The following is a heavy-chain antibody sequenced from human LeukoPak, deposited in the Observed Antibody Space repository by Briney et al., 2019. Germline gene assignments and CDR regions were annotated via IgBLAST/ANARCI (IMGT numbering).Heavy chain of an antibody. Sequence: GGSLRLSCAASGFTFSSYAMSWVRQAPGKGLEWVSAISGSGGSTYYADSVKGRFTISRDNSKNTLYLQMNSLRAEDTAVYYCAKDLRLYLYGSSSYYFDYWGQGTLVTVSS. V-gene: IGHV3-23*01. J-gene: IGHJ4*02. D-gene: IGHD6-13*01. CDR2: ISGSGGST. CDR3: AKDLRLYLYGSSSYYFDY. CDR1: GFTFSSYA.